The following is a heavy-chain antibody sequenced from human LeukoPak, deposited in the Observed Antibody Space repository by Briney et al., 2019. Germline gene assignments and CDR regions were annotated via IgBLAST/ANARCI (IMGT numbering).Heavy chain of an antibody. Sequence: QPGGSLRLSCAASGFTFSSYNMNWVRQAPGKGLEWVSYISSSSSTKYYADSVKGRFTISRDNAKNSLYLQMNSLRAEDTAVYYCARDRDDHVAWGAFDIWGQGTMVTVSS. CDR2: ISSSSSTK. CDR3: ARDRDDHVAWGAFDI. V-gene: IGHV3-48*01. CDR1: GFTFSSYN. D-gene: IGHD3-16*01. J-gene: IGHJ3*02.